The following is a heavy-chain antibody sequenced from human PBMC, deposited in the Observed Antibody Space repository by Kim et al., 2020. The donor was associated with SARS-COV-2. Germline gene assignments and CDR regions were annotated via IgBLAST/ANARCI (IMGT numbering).Heavy chain of an antibody. D-gene: IGHD2-8*01. Sequence: SETLSLTCTVSGGSISSYYWSWIRQPPGKGLEWIGYIYYSGSTNYNPSLKSRVTISVDTSKNQFSLKLSSVTAADTAVYYCASSRTLTKLFDYWGQGTLVTVSS. V-gene: IGHV4-59*13. CDR3: ASSRTLTKLFDY. J-gene: IGHJ4*02. CDR2: IYYSGST. CDR1: GGSISSYY.